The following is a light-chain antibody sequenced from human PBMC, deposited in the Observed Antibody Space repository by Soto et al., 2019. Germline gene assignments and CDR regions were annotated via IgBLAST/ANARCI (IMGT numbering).Light chain of an antibody. CDR3: QQCNKWPIT. V-gene: IGKV3-15*01. J-gene: IGKJ5*01. CDR2: GAS. Sequence: EVAMTQSPATLSVAPGERATLSCRASQSISSHLAWYQKKPGQAPRLLISGASTRATGIPARFSGGGSGTEFTRTISSLPSEDFAVYYCQQCNKWPITFGQGTRLEIK. CDR1: QSISSH.